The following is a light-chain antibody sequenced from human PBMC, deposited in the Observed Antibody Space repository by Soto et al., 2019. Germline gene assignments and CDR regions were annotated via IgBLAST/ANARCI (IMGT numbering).Light chain of an antibody. CDR2: GAF. CDR1: QSVSYN. CDR3: QQYKNSPPLT. V-gene: IGKV3-15*01. J-gene: IGKJ4*01. Sequence: EIVMTQSPATLSVSPGETATLSCRASQSVSYNLAWYQQKPGQGPRLLIYGAFTRATGIPARFSGSGSRSEFTLTFSGLQSEDFADYYCQQYKNSPPLTFAGGTKVAIK.